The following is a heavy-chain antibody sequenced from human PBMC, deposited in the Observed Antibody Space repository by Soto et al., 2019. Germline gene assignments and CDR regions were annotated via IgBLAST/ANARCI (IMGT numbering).Heavy chain of an antibody. CDR1: GFTFSSYG. Sequence: GGSLRLSCAAPGFTFSSYGMHWVRQAPGKGLEWVAVISYDGSNKYYADSVKGRFTISRDNSKNTLYLQMNSLRAEDTAVYYCAMDSSGYYGTYYYGMDVWGQGTTVTVSS. CDR3: AMDSSGYYGTYYYGMDV. J-gene: IGHJ6*02. D-gene: IGHD3-22*01. V-gene: IGHV3-30*03. CDR2: ISYDGSNK.